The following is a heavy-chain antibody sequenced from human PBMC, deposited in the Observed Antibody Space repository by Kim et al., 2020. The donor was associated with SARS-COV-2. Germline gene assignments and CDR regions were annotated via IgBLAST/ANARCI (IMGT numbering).Heavy chain of an antibody. V-gene: IGHV1-69*13. D-gene: IGHD4-17*01. CDR2: IIPIFGTA. CDR3: ARGQDYGDHNNWFDP. Sequence: SVKVSCKASGGTFSSYAISWVRQAPGQGLEWMGGIIPIFGTANYAQKFQGRVTITADESTSTAYMELSSLRSEDTAVYYCARGQDYGDHNNWFDPWGQGTLVTVSS. J-gene: IGHJ5*02. CDR1: GGTFSSYA.